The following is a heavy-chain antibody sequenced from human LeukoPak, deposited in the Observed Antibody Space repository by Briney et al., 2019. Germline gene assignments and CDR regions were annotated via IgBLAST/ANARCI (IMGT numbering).Heavy chain of an antibody. CDR1: GGSFSGYY. CDR3: ARGGPLSDTAMVRPFDY. Sequence: SETLSLTCAVYGGSFSGYYWSWIRQPPGKGLEWIGEINHSGSTNYNPSLKSRVTVSVDTSKNQFSLKLSSVTAADTAVYYCARGGPLSDTAMVRPFDYWGQGTLVTVSS. J-gene: IGHJ4*02. CDR2: INHSGST. V-gene: IGHV4-34*01. D-gene: IGHD5-18*01.